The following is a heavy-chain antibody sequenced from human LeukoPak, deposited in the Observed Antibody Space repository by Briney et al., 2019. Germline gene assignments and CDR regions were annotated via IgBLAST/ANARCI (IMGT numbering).Heavy chain of an antibody. Sequence: SETLSLTCTVSGGSISSYYWSWIRRPPGKGLEWIGEINHSGSTNYNPSLKSRVTTSVDTSKNQFSLKLSSVTAADTAVYYCARGSSRPDYWGQGTLVTVSS. CDR1: GGSISSYY. J-gene: IGHJ4*02. CDR2: INHSGST. CDR3: ARGSSRPDY. V-gene: IGHV4-34*01.